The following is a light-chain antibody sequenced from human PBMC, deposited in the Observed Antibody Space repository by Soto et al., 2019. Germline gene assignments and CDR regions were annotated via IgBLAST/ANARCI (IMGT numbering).Light chain of an antibody. CDR3: QQTDSSTPGG. CDR1: QTISSW. CDR2: KAS. Sequence: TPSASVVDGVITTCRQSQTISSWLAWYQQKPGNAPKRLIYKASTLKSGVQSRFSGSGSGTDFTLSIGRLEPEDFATYYFQQTDSSTPGGFAEGAKLEI. J-gene: IGKJ4*02. V-gene: IGKV1-5*03.